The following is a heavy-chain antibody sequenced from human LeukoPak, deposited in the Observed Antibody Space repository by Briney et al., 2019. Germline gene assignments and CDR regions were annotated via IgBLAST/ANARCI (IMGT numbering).Heavy chain of an antibody. CDR3: AKDASYYDILTGYWYFDY. D-gene: IGHD3-9*01. Sequence: PGGFLRLSCAASGFTFTDYYMSWIRQAPGKGLEWVSYITNSGTTIYYADSVKGRFTISRDNSKNTLYLQMNSLRAEDTAVYYCAKDASYYDILTGYWYFDYWGQGTLVTVSS. V-gene: IGHV3-11*04. CDR1: GFTFTDYY. CDR2: ITNSGTTI. J-gene: IGHJ4*02.